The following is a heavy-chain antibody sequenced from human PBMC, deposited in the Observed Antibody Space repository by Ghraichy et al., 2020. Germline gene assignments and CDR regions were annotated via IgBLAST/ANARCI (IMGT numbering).Heavy chain of an antibody. V-gene: IGHV4-59*01. CDR3: ARDRMVRGVEERLTGGPYYYYGMDV. J-gene: IGHJ6*02. CDR1: GGSISSYY. Sequence: SQTLSLTCTVSGGSISSYYWSWIRQPPGKGLEWIGYIYYSGSTNYNPSLKSRVTISVDTSKNQFSLKLSSVTAADTAVYYCARDRMVRGVEERLTGGPYYYYGMDVWGQGTTVTVSS. D-gene: IGHD3-10*01. CDR2: IYYSGST.